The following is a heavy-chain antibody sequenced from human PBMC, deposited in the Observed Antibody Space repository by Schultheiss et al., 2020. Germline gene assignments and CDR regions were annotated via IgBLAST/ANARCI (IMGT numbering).Heavy chain of an antibody. D-gene: IGHD1-26*01. CDR1: GFTFSSYA. CDR2: ISSSSSYI. V-gene: IGHV3-21*01. CDR3: ARSWVGATLFDY. J-gene: IGHJ4*02. Sequence: GGSLRLSCAASGFTFSSYAMSWVRQAPGKGLEWVSSISSSSSYIYYADSVKGRFTISRDNARNSLYLQMNSLRDEDTAVYYCARSWVGATLFDYWGQGTLVTVSS.